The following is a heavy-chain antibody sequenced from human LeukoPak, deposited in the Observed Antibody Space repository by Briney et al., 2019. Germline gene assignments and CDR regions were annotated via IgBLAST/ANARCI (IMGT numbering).Heavy chain of an antibody. D-gene: IGHD3-10*01. CDR1: GGSISGYY. J-gene: IGHJ4*02. V-gene: IGHV4-59*01. CDR3: LSGDY. CDR2: IYYSGTT. Sequence: SETLSLTCTVTGGSISGYYWSWIRQPPGKGLEWIGFIYYSGTTNYNPSLKSRVTVSVDTSKNQFSLMLSSVTAADTAVYYCLSGDYWGQGTLVTVSS.